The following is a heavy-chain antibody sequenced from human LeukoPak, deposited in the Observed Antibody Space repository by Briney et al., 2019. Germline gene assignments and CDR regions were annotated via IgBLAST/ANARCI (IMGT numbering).Heavy chain of an antibody. CDR1: GYTFTSNY. CDR3: ARDGCSSTSCLQNWFDP. J-gene: IGHJ5*02. Sequence: ASVKVSCKASGYTFTSNYIHWVRQAPGQGLEWMGMIYPRDGSTSYAQKFQGRVTITADESTSTAYMELSSLRSEDTAVYYCARDGCSSTSCLQNWFDPWGQGTLVTVSS. CDR2: IYPRDGST. D-gene: IGHD2-2*01. V-gene: IGHV1-46*01.